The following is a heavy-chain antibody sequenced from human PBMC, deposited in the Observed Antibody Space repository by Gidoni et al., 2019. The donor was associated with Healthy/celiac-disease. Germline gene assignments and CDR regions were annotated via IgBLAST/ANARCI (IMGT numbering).Heavy chain of an antibody. V-gene: IGHV3-30-3*01. CDR2: ISYDGSNK. CDR1: GFTFSSYA. CDR3: ARPPTGSSGLENNWFDP. Sequence: QVQLVESGGGVVQPGRSLRLSCAASGFTFSSYAMHWVRQAPGKGLEWVAVISYDGSNKYYADSVKGRFTISRDNSKNTLYLQMNSLRAEDTAVYYCARPPTGSSGLENNWFDPWGQGTLVTVSS. J-gene: IGHJ5*02. D-gene: IGHD3-22*01.